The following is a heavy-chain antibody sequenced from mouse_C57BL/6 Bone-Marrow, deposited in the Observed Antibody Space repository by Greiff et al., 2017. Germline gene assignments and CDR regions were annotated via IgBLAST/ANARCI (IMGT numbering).Heavy chain of an antibody. Sequence: EVKLQESGAELVRPGSSVKMSCKTSGYTFTSYGINWVKQRPGTGLEWIGHIYIGNGYTEYNEQFKGKATLTSATSSSTAYMQLSSLTSEDSAIYCCARTVLLLDYFDYGGQGTTLTVSS. V-gene: IGHV1-58*01. CDR1: GYTFTSYG. J-gene: IGHJ2*01. D-gene: IGHD2-10*01. CDR2: IYIGNGYT. CDR3: ARTVLLLDYFDY.